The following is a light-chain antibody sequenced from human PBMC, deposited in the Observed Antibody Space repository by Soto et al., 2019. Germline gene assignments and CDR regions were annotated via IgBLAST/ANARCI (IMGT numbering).Light chain of an antibody. V-gene: IGLV2-14*01. J-gene: IGLJ2*01. CDR2: EVS. CDR3: SSYTSSNTLV. CDR1: SSDVGAYNY. Sequence: QSALTQPASVSGSPGQSITISCTGTSSDVGAYNYVSWYQQHPGKAPKLMIFEVSDRPSGVSNRFSGSKSDNTASLTISGLQAEDEADYYCSSYTSSNTLVFGGGTKLTVL.